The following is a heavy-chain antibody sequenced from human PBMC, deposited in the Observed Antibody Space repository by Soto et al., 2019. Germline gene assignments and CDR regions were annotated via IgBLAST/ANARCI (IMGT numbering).Heavy chain of an antibody. CDR2: ISAYNGNT. J-gene: IGHJ6*02. Sequence: GASVKVSCTASGYTFTSYGISWVRQAPGQGLEWMGWISAYNGNTNYAQKLQGRVTMTTDTSTSTAYMELRSLRSDDTAVYYWARAPLPRTSLPGYDYSGMAVWGQGTTVTVSS. V-gene: IGHV1-18*04. CDR3: ARAPLPRTSLPGYDYSGMAV. D-gene: IGHD2-2*01. CDR1: GYTFTSYG.